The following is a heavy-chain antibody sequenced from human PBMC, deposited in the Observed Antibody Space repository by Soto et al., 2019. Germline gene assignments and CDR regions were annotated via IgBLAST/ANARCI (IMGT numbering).Heavy chain of an antibody. CDR1: GYPISNVYY. CDR2: VHHTGSP. Sequence: SETLSLTCAVSGYPISNVYYWGWIWQPPGKGLEWIGSVHHTGSPYYNPSLKSRVTISLDTSKNQFSLKLNSVTASDTAVYYCARYSDASGFAAFDIWGQGTMVTVS. D-gene: IGHD3-22*01. J-gene: IGHJ3*02. V-gene: IGHV4-38-2*01. CDR3: ARYSDASGFAAFDI.